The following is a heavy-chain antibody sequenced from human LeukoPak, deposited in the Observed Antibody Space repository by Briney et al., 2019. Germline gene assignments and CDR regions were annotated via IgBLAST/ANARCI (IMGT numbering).Heavy chain of an antibody. CDR3: ARSSYYDILTGYYLAV. V-gene: IGHV1-2*02. Sequence: RASVKVSCKASGYTFTGYYMHWVRQAPGQGLEWMGWINPNSGGTNYAQKFQGRVTMTRDTSISTAYMELSRLRSDDTAVYYCARSSYYDILTGYYLAVWGQGTMVTVSS. D-gene: IGHD3-9*01. J-gene: IGHJ3*01. CDR2: INPNSGGT. CDR1: GYTFTGYY.